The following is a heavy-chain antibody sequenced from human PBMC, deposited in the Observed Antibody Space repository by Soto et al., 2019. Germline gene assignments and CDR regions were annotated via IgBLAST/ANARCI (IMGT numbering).Heavy chain of an antibody. CDR1: GFTFSSYG. CDR3: ARDPILYQPPPTSRGTSWFDP. CDR2: IWYDGSNK. D-gene: IGHD2-8*01. J-gene: IGHJ5*02. V-gene: IGHV3-33*01. Sequence: PVGSLRVSCAASGFTFSSYGMHWVRQAPGKGLEWVAVIWYDGSNKYYADSVKGRFTISRDNSKNTLYLQMNSLRAEDTAVYYCARDPILYQPPPTSRGTSWFDPWGQGTLVTVSS.